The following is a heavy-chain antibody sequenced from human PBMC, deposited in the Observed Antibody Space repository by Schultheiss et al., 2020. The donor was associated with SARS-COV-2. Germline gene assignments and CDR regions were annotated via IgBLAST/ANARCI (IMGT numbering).Heavy chain of an antibody. CDR3: ATGDCSGGSCYSSGYYYYGMDV. D-gene: IGHD2-15*01. Sequence: ASVKVSCKASGYTFTGYYMHWVRQAPGQGLEWMGGFDPEDGETIYAQKFQGRVTMTEDTSTDTAYMELSSLRSEDTAVYYCATGDCSGGSCYSSGYYYYGMDVWGQGTTVTVSS. CDR1: GYTFTGYY. V-gene: IGHV1-24*01. CDR2: FDPEDGET. J-gene: IGHJ6*02.